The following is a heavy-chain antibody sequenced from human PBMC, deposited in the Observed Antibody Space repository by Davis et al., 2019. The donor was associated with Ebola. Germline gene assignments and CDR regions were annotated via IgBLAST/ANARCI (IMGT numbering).Heavy chain of an antibody. V-gene: IGHV3-7*01. CDR2: IKQDGSEK. D-gene: IGHD6-6*01. J-gene: IGHJ2*01. CDR1: GFVFSRKW. CDR3: ARVLAARPWYFDL. Sequence: PGGSLRLSCAASGFVFSRKWMNWVRQAPGKGLEWVANIKQDGSEKYYVDSVKGRFIISRDNAKNTLYLQMNSLRAEDTAVYYCARVLAARPWYFDLWGRGTLVTVSS.